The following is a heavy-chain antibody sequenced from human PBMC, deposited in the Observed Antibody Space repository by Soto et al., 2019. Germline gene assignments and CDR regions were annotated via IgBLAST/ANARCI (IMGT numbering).Heavy chain of an antibody. CDR3: ARDLKDTSGHFKYYYYDGMDV. Sequence: PGGSLRLSCAASGFTFSNYGMHWVRQAPGKGLEWVAVIWFDGTQRYYGDSVQGRFTVSRDDSKNTMYLHMNSLRAEDTAVYYCARDLKDTSGHFKYYYYDGMDVWGQGTTVTVSS. V-gene: IGHV3-33*01. CDR1: GFTFSNYG. D-gene: IGHD3-22*01. J-gene: IGHJ6*02. CDR2: IWFDGTQR.